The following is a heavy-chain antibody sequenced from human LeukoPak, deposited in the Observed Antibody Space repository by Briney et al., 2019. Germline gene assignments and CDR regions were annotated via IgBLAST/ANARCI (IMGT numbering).Heavy chain of an antibody. CDR3: ARGVIAAAGTYYYYYMDV. D-gene: IGHD6-13*01. J-gene: IGHJ6*03. CDR1: GFTFDDYA. CDR2: ISSSGSTI. V-gene: IGHV3-11*04. Sequence: GGSPRLSCAASGFTFDDYAMSWIRQAPGKGLEWVLYISSSGSTIYYADSVKGRFTISRDNAKNSLYLQMNSLRAEDTAVYYCARGVIAAAGTYYYYYMDVWGKGTTVTVSS.